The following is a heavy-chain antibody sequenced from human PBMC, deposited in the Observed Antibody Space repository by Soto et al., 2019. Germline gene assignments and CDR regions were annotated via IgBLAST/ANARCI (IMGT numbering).Heavy chain of an antibody. D-gene: IGHD2-2*01. CDR3: AKRGLVVPAAMYQYYYMDV. J-gene: IGHJ6*03. Sequence: GGSLRLSCAASGFTFSSYAMSWVRQAPGKGLEWVSAISVSGGSTYYADSVKGRFTISRDNSKNTLYLQMNSLRAEDTAVYYCAKRGLVVPAAMYQYYYMDVWGKGTTVTVSS. V-gene: IGHV3-23*01. CDR2: ISVSGGST. CDR1: GFTFSSYA.